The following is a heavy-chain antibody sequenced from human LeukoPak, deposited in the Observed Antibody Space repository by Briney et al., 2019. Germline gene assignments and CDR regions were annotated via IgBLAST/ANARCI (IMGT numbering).Heavy chain of an antibody. Sequence: PGGSLRLSCAASGFTFSSYSMNWVRQAPGKGLEWVSYISSSSSTIYYADSVKGRFTISRDNAKNSLYLQMNSLRAEDTAVYYCAKPYFSGSGSYDYWGQGTLVTVSS. CDR3: AKPYFSGSGSYDY. J-gene: IGHJ4*02. V-gene: IGHV3-48*01. D-gene: IGHD3-10*01. CDR2: ISSSSSTI. CDR1: GFTFSSYS.